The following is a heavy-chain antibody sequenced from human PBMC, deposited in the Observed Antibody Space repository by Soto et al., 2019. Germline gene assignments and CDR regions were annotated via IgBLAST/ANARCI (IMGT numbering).Heavy chain of an antibody. CDR3: SRENWFQDY. CDR2: INLDGSEQ. V-gene: IGHV3-7*03. CDR1: GFTFTRYY. Sequence: GGSLRLSCVASGFTFTRYYMAWVRQAPGKGLEWVASINLDGSEQFYVDSVKGRFIISRDNARSSLYLQMNSLRAEDTALYFCSRENWFQDYWGPGTLVTVSS. J-gene: IGHJ4*02. D-gene: IGHD3-9*01.